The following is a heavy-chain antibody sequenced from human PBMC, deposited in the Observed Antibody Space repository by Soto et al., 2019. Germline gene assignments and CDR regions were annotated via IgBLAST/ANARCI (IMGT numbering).Heavy chain of an antibody. D-gene: IGHD3-10*01. V-gene: IGHV4-31*03. CDR2: IYYSGST. J-gene: IGHJ6*02. CDR1: GGSIRSGGYY. CDR3: ARDRAQISYGSGRGYYYGMDV. Sequence: QVQLQESGPGLVKPSQTLSLTCTVSGGSIRSGGYYWSWIRQHPGKGLEWIWYIYYSGSTYYNPSLKSRVTISVDTSKNQFSLKLSSVTAADTAVYYCARDRAQISYGSGRGYYYGMDVWGQGTTVTVSS.